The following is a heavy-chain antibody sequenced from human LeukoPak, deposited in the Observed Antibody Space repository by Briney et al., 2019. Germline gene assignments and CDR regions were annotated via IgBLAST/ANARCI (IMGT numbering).Heavy chain of an antibody. CDR2: ISYDGSNK. CDR1: GFTFSSYA. Sequence: GGSLRLSCAASGFTFSSYAMHWVRQAPGKGLEWVAVISYDGSNKYYADSVKGRFTISRDNSKNTLYLQMNSLRAEDTAVYYCARGGRASDILTGYYSTLDYWGQGTLVTVSS. CDR3: ARGGRASDILTGYYSTLDY. J-gene: IGHJ4*02. D-gene: IGHD3-9*01. V-gene: IGHV3-30*04.